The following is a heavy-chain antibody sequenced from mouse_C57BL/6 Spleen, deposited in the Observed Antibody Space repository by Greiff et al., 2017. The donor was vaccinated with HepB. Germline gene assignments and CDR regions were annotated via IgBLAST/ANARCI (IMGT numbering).Heavy chain of an antibody. Sequence: EVQVVESGGGLVKPGGSLKLSCAASGFTFSDYGMHWVRQAPGKGLEWVAYISSGSSTIYYADTVKGRFTISRDNAKNTLFLQMTSLRSEDTAMYYCARSWVHYAMDYWGQGTSVTVSS. CDR1: GFTFSDYG. CDR2: ISSGSSTI. V-gene: IGHV5-17*01. D-gene: IGHD4-1*01. J-gene: IGHJ4*01. CDR3: ARSWVHYAMDY.